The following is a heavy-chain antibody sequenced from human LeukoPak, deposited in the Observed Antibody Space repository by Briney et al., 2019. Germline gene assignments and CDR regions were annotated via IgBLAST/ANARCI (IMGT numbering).Heavy chain of an antibody. J-gene: IGHJ3*02. CDR2: INWNGGST. D-gene: IGHD3-9*01. Sequence: GGSLRLSCAASGFTFDDYGMSWVRQAPGKGLEWVSGINWNGGSTGYADSVKGRFTISRDNAKNSLYLQMNSLRAEDTALYYCARVGDILTGANLDAFDIWGQGTMVTVSS. CDR1: GFTFDDYG. CDR3: ARVGDILTGANLDAFDI. V-gene: IGHV3-20*04.